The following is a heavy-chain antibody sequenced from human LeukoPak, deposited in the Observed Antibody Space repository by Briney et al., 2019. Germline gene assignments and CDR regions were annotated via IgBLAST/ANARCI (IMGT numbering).Heavy chain of an antibody. CDR2: IYSSGST. CDR3: ARSPNIVGANDY. CDR1: GASIRNYY. J-gene: IGHJ4*02. V-gene: IGHV4-4*07. D-gene: IGHD1-26*01. Sequence: SETLSLTCTVSGASIRNYYWSWIRRPAGKGLEWIGRIYSSGSTNYNPSLNSRVTMSVDTSKNQFSLNLSSVTAADTAVYYCARSPNIVGANDYWGQGTLVTVSS.